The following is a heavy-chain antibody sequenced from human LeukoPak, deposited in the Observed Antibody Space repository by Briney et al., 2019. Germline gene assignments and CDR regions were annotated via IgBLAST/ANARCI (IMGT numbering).Heavy chain of an antibody. D-gene: IGHD2-21*02. CDR2: ISYDGSNK. CDR3: AKGPKTYCGGDCYLPTDY. J-gene: IGHJ4*02. Sequence: GGSLRLSCAASGFTFSSYGMHWVRQAPGKGLEWVAVISYDGSNKYYADSVKGRFTISRDNSKNTLYLQMNSLRAEDTAVYYCAKGPKTYCGGDCYLPTDYWGQGTLVTVSS. CDR1: GFTFSSYG. V-gene: IGHV3-30*18.